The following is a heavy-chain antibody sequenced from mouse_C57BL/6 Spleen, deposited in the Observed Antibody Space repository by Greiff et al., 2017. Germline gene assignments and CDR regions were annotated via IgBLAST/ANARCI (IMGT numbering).Heavy chain of an antibody. CDR1: GFTFSDYY. CDR3: ARGVAYYSNSWFAY. CDR2: INYDGSST. D-gene: IGHD2-5*01. Sequence: EVQRVESEGGLVQPGSSMKLSCTASGFTFSDYYMAWVRQVPEKGLEWVANINYDGSSTYYLDSLKSRFIISRDNAKNILYLQMSSLKSEDTATYYCARGVAYYSNSWFAYWGQGTLVTVSA. V-gene: IGHV5-16*01. J-gene: IGHJ3*01.